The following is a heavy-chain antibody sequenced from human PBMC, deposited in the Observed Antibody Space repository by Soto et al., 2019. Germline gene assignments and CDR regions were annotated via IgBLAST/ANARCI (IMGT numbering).Heavy chain of an antibody. D-gene: IGHD3-16*01. J-gene: IGHJ4*02. Sequence: ASVKVSCKTSGYTFSSYGITWVRQAPGQGPEWTGWISLYNDNTNPAQKFQGRVTMTTDLSTSTAYMELRSLTSDDTAVYYCARGRRSVTFRGADSAKVNEYWGQGTMVTVSS. CDR3: ARGRRSVTFRGADSAKVNEY. CDR2: ISLYNDNT. CDR1: GYTFSSYG. V-gene: IGHV1-18*04.